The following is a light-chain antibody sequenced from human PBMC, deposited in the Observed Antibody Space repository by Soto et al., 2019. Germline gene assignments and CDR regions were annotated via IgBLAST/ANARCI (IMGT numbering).Light chain of an antibody. Sequence: QSALTQPASVSGSPGQSITISCTGTSSDIGGYKYVSWYQQHPGKAPKLMIFEVSNRPSGVSNRFSGSMSGNTASLTISGLQADDEADYYCSSYTSSGTLVVFGGGTKVTVL. J-gene: IGLJ2*01. CDR3: SSYTSSGTLVV. CDR2: EVS. CDR1: SSDIGGYKY. V-gene: IGLV2-14*01.